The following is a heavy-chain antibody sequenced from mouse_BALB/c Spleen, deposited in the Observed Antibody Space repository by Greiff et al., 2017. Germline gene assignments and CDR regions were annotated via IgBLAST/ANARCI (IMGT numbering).Heavy chain of an antibody. D-gene: IGHD2-14*01. J-gene: IGHJ4*01. CDR2: ISSGSSTI. Sequence: DVMLVESGGGLVQPGGSRKLSCAASGFTFSSFGMHWVRQAPEKGLEWVAYISSGSSTIYYADTVKGRFTISRDNPKNTLFLQMTSLRSEDTAMYYCARSGRYDPMDYWGQGTSVTVSS. V-gene: IGHV5-17*02. CDR1: GFTFSSFG. CDR3: ARSGRYDPMDY.